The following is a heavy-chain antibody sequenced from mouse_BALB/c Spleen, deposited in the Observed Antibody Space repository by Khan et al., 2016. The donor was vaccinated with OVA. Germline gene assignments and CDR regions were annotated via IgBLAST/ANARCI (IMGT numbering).Heavy chain of an antibody. CDR3: TRDGNYAHWYFDV. D-gene: IGHD2-1*01. CDR2: ISSGATYT. CDR1: GFTFSSYT. V-gene: IGHV5-6-4*01. J-gene: IGHJ1*01. Sequence: EVELVESGGGLVKPGGSLKLSCAASGFTFSSYTLSWVRQTPEKRLEWVATISSGATYTYYPDSVKGRFPISRDNSENTLYLQMSSLKSEDKAMYYCTRDGNYAHWYFDVWGAGTTVTVSS.